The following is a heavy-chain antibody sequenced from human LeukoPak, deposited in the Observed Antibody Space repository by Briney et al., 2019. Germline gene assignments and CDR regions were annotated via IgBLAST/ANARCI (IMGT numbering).Heavy chain of an antibody. Sequence: AWGSLKLFWGGSGIHVSRNFMKWVRPGSREGLEGVSIIYSGGSTYYADSVKGRFTISRDNSKNTLYLQMNSLRAEDTAVYYCARQYSGSWPIGDYWGQGTLVTVSS. J-gene: IGHJ4*02. CDR3: ARQYSGSWPIGDY. CDR1: GIHVSRNF. V-gene: IGHV3-66*04. CDR2: IYSGGST. D-gene: IGHD1-26*01.